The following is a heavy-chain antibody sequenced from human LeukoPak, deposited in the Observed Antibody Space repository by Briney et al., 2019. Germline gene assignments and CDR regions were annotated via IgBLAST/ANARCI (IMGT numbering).Heavy chain of an antibody. J-gene: IGHJ4*02. D-gene: IGHD2-8*02. CDR3: ASAHYEATGLGYYFKF. Sequence: SETLSLTCNVSGYSISSGYYWGWIRQSPGKGLEWIGTVYHTGTTYYSPSLKSRLAISLDTSTNRFSLKLTSVTATDTAVYYCASAHYEATGLGYYFKFWGQGALVSVSS. V-gene: IGHV4-38-2*02. CDR2: VYHTGTT. CDR1: GYSISSGYY.